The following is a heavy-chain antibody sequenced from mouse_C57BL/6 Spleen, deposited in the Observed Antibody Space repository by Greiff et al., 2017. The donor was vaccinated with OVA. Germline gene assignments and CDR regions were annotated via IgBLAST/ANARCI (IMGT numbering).Heavy chain of an antibody. CDR1: GYSITSGYY. J-gene: IGHJ4*01. Sequence: EVQRVESGPGLVKPSQSLSLTCSVTGYSITSGYYWNWIRQFPGNKLEWMGYISYDGSNNYNPSLKNRISITRDTSKNQFFLKLNSVTTEDTATYYCANYDGYSYYAMDYWGQGTSVTVSS. CDR3: ANYDGYSYYAMDY. V-gene: IGHV3-6*01. D-gene: IGHD2-3*01. CDR2: ISYDGSN.